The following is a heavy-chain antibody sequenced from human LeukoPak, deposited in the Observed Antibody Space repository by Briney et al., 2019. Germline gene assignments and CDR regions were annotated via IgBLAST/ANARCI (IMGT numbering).Heavy chain of an antibody. CDR1: GFSFSSYA. Sequence: GRSLRLSCAASGFSFSSYAMYWVRQAPGKGLECVAVISYDANHEDYADSVKGRFTISRDNAKNSLHLQMNSLRAEDTALYYCARGGWFGELLFDYWGQGTLVTVSS. CDR2: ISYDANHE. J-gene: IGHJ4*02. D-gene: IGHD3-10*01. CDR3: ARGGWFGELLFDY. V-gene: IGHV3-30-3*01.